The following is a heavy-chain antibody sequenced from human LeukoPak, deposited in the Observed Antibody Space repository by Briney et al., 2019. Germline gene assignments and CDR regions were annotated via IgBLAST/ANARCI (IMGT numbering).Heavy chain of an antibody. CDR1: GGTFSSYT. Sequence: SVKVSCTASGGTFSSYTISWVRQAPGQGLEWMGRIIPILGIANYAQKFQGRVTITADKSTSTAYMELSSLRSEDTAVYYCARSWNYDFWSGFDYWGQGTLVTVSS. CDR3: ARSWNYDFWSGFDY. J-gene: IGHJ4*02. CDR2: IIPILGIA. V-gene: IGHV1-69*02. D-gene: IGHD3-3*01.